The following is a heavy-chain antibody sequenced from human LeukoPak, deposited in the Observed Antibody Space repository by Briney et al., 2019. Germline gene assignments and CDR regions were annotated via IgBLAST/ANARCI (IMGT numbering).Heavy chain of an antibody. J-gene: IGHJ4*02. V-gene: IGHV3-53*01. CDR1: GFTVSSNY. CDR2: IYSGGST. D-gene: IGHD5-18*01. Sequence: GGSLRLSSAASGFTVSSNYMSWVRQAPGKGLEWVSVIYSGGSTYYADSVKGRFTISRDNSKNTLYLQMNSLRAEDTAVYYCARERVDTAWDWGQGTLVTVSS. CDR3: ARERVDTAWD.